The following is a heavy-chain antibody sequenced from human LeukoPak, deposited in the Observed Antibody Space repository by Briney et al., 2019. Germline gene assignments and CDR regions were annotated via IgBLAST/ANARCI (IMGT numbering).Heavy chain of an antibody. D-gene: IGHD2-15*01. Sequence: GGSLRLSCAASGFTFSTYALSWVRQAPGKGLEWVSAISGSGGSTYYADSVKGRFTISRDNSKNTLYLQMNSLRAEDTAVYYCAKGTVVVAATVGNYWGQGTLVTVSS. CDR1: GFTFSTYA. J-gene: IGHJ4*02. V-gene: IGHV3-23*01. CDR2: ISGSGGST. CDR3: AKGTVVVAATVGNY.